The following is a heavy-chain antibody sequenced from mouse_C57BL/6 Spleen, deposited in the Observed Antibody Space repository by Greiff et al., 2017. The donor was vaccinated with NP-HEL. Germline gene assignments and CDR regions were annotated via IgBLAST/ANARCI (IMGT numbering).Heavy chain of an antibody. J-gene: IGHJ4*01. Sequence: VQLQQSGPELVKPGASVKISCTASGYAFSSSWMNWVKQRPGTGLEWVGRIYPGDGDTNYNGKFKGKATLTADKSSSTAYMQLSSLTSEDSAVYFCARKRGYSNYVDYAMDYWGQGTSVTVSS. D-gene: IGHD2-5*01. CDR3: ARKRGYSNYVDYAMDY. V-gene: IGHV1-82*01. CDR2: IYPGDGDT. CDR1: GYAFSSSW.